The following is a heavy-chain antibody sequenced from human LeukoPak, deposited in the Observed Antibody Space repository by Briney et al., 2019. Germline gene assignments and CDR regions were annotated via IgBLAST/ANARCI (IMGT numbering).Heavy chain of an antibody. V-gene: IGHV1-18*01. CDR1: GYTFTSYG. Sequence: GASVKVSCKASGYTFTSYGISWVRQAPGQGLEWMGWISAYNGNTNYAQKFQGRVTITADESTSTAYMELSSLRSEDTAVYYCARAIVVVTPEAFDIWGQGTMVTVSS. CDR2: ISAYNGNT. J-gene: IGHJ3*02. CDR3: ARAIVVVTPEAFDI. D-gene: IGHD2-21*02.